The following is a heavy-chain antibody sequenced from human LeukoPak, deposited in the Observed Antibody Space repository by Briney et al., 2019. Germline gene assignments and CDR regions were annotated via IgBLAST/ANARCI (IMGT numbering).Heavy chain of an antibody. Sequence: PSETLSLTCTVSGSAFSGNTYYWGWIRQPPGKGLEWIGSIYYSGSTYYNPSLKSRVTISVDTSKKQFSLKLTSVTAADTAVYYCARHEAPVYCGSTDCYALGWFDPWGQGTLVSVSS. D-gene: IGHD2-2*01. CDR2: IYYSGST. CDR1: GSAFSGNTYY. J-gene: IGHJ5*02. V-gene: IGHV4-39*01. CDR3: ARHEAPVYCGSTDCYALGWFDP.